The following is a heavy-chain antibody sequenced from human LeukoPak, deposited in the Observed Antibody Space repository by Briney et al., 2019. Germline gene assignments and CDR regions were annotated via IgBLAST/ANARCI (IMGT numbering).Heavy chain of an antibody. CDR1: GFTYSTYT. D-gene: IGHD3-10*01. CDR3: AKDRIYADGLWDFDY. V-gene: IGHV3-23*01. CDR2: ILTSGGT. J-gene: IGHJ4*02. Sequence: GGSLRLSCTASGFTYSTYTMSWVRQAPGEGLKWVSGILTSGGTYYADSVKGRFTISRDNSKNTPYLQMNSLRADDTAVYYCAKDRIYADGLWDFDYWGQGILVTVSS.